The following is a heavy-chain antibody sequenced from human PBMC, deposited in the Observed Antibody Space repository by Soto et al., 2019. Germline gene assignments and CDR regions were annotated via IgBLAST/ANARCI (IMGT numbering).Heavy chain of an antibody. J-gene: IGHJ4*02. V-gene: IGHV3-23*01. Sequence: EVQLLESGGGLVQPGGSLRLSCAASGFTFSSYAMSWVRQAPGKGLEWVSAISGSGGSTYYADSVKGRFTISRDNSKNTLYLQMNSLRAEDTAVYYCAKLSGRGYYDYIWGSYRFDYWGQGTLVTVSS. CDR2: ISGSGGST. D-gene: IGHD3-16*02. CDR1: GFTFSSYA. CDR3: AKLSGRGYYDYIWGSYRFDY.